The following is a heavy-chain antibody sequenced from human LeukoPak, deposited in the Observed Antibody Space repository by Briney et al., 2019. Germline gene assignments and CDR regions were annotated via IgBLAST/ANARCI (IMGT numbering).Heavy chain of an antibody. Sequence: PSETLSLTCTVSGGSISSYYWSWIRQPPGKGLEWIGYIYYSGSTYYNPSLKSRVTISVDTSKNQFSLKLSSVTAADTAVYYCARRRFLRGPDVVNPFDYWGQGTLVTVSS. J-gene: IGHJ4*02. CDR2: IYYSGST. D-gene: IGHD5/OR15-5a*01. CDR3: ARRRFLRGPDVVNPFDY. V-gene: IGHV4-59*08. CDR1: GGSISSYY.